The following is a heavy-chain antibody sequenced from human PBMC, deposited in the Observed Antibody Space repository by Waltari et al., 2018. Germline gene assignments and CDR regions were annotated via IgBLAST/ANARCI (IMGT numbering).Heavy chain of an antibody. CDR3: ARPASFRDGYQQDY. V-gene: IGHV5-51*03. CDR2: ILPGEPET. D-gene: IGHD2-2*01. J-gene: IGHJ4*02. CDR1: GYSFTSYW. Sequence: EVQLVQSGAEVKKPGESLKISCKGSGYSFTSYWIGWVRQMPGKGLEWMGVILPGEPETRNSPSVQGQVTISADKSISTADLQWSSLKASDTAMDYCARPASFRDGYQQDYWGQGTLVTVSS.